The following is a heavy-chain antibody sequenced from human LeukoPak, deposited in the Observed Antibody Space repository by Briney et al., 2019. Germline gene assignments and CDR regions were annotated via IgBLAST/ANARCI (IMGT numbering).Heavy chain of an antibody. Sequence: GRSLRLSCAASGFTFSSYAMHWVRQAPGKGLEWVAVMSYDGSNKYYADSVKGRFTISRDNSKNTLYLQMNSLRAEDTAVYYCARDLSVVAANFDYWGQGTLVTVSS. CDR1: GFTFSSYA. J-gene: IGHJ4*02. CDR2: MSYDGSNK. D-gene: IGHD2-15*01. CDR3: ARDLSVVAANFDY. V-gene: IGHV3-30*04.